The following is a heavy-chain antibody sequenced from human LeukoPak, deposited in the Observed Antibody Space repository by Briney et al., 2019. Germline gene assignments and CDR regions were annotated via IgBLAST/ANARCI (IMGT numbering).Heavy chain of an antibody. V-gene: IGHV4-39*07. CDR3: ARGGADYGYYFDY. CDR2: IYYSGST. D-gene: IGHD4-17*01. Sequence: SETLSLTCDVSGGSISSSSYYWGWIRQPPGKGLEWIGNIYYSGSTYYNPSLKSRVTISVDTSKNQFSLKLSSVTAADTAVYYCARGGADYGYYFDYWGQGTLVTVSS. J-gene: IGHJ4*02. CDR1: GGSISSSSYY.